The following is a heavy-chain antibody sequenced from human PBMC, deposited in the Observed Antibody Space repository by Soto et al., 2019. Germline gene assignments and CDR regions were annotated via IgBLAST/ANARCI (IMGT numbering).Heavy chain of an antibody. V-gene: IGHV1-3*01. D-gene: IGHD2-8*01. Sequence: QVQLVQSGAEVKKPGASVKVSCKASGYTFTSYAMHWVRQAPGQRLEWMGWINAGNGNTKYSQKFQGRVTITRDTSASTAYMELSSLRSDDTALHYCARDPGGCLDYWGQGTLVTVSS. CDR2: INAGNGNT. CDR3: ARDPGGCLDY. CDR1: GYTFTSYA. J-gene: IGHJ4*02.